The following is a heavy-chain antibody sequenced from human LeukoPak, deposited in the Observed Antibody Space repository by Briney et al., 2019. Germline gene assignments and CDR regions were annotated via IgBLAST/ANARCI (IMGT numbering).Heavy chain of an antibody. V-gene: IGHV4-59*12. CDR1: GGSINSYY. D-gene: IGHD3-22*01. CDR2: IHYTGST. CDR3: ARRKWITMIVVVSGPFDY. Sequence: SETLSLTCTVSGGSINSYYWSWIRQPPGKGLECIGYIHYTGSTNYNPSLKSRVTISVDTSKNQFSLKLSSVTAADTAVYYCARRKWITMIVVVSGPFDYWGQGTLVTVSS. J-gene: IGHJ4*02.